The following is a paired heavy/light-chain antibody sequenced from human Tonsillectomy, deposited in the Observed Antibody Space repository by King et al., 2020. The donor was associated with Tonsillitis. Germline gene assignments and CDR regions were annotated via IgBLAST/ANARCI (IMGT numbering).Heavy chain of an antibody. D-gene: IGHD3-22*01. CDR2: SISSSGST. CDR3: ANLICTSANCDRGYFAY. J-gene: IGHJ4*02. V-gene: IGHV3-23*01. Sequence: EVQLLESGGGLVQPGGSLRLSCTASGFTFSSYAMSWVRQAPGKGLEWVASISSSGSTYYADSVKGRFTISRDNSKNTLYLQMNSLRAEDTAECYCANLICTSANCDRGYFAYWGRGTLVAVSS. CDR1: GFTFSSYA.
Light chain of an antibody. V-gene: IGKV4-1*01. J-gene: IGKJ3*01. CDR1: QSVLYSADHRNY. Sequence: DIVMTQSPDSLAVSLGERATINCKTSQSVLYSADHRNYLGWYQQKPGQPPKLLIHWASTREYGVPDRFSGSGSGTDFTLTISSLQAEDVAVYFCQQYYSSPLTFGPGTKVDIK. CDR2: WAS. CDR3: QQYYSSPLT.